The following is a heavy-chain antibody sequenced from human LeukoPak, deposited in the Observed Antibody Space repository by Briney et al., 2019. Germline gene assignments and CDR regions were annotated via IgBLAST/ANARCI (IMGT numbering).Heavy chain of an antibody. J-gene: IGHJ4*02. CDR3: ARDVSDDSSGYCFDY. CDR2: INPNSGGT. V-gene: IGHV1-2*02. Sequence: ASVKVSCKASGYTFTGYYMHWVRQAPGQGLEWMGWINPNSGGTNYAQKFQGRVTMTRDTSISTAYMELSRLRSDDTAVYYCARDVSDDSSGYCFDYWGQGTLVTVSS. CDR1: GYTFTGYY. D-gene: IGHD3-22*01.